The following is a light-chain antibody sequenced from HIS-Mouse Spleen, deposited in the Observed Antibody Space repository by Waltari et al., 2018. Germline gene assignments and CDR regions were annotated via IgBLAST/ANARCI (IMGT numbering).Light chain of an antibody. CDR2: SNN. CDR1: SSNIGSTT. V-gene: IGLV1-44*01. J-gene: IGLJ2*01. Sequence: QSVLTQPPSASGTPGQRVTISCSVRSSNIGSTTVNWYQQLPGTAPKLLIYSNNQRPSGVPDRFSGSKSGTSASLAISGLQSEDEADYYCAAWDDSLNGVVFGGGTKLTVL. CDR3: AAWDDSLNGVV.